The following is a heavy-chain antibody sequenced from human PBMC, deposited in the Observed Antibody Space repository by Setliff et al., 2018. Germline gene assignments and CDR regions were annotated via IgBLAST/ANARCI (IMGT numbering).Heavy chain of an antibody. Sequence: PGGSLRLSCAASGFTFSSYWMHWVRQAPGKGLVWVSRINSDGSSTSYADSVKGRFTISRDNAKNTVYLQMNSLRAEDTAVYYCASDSGSYMTNFDYWGQGTLVTVSS. CDR1: GFTFSSYW. J-gene: IGHJ4*02. V-gene: IGHV3-74*01. CDR2: INSDGSST. D-gene: IGHD1-26*01. CDR3: ASDSGSYMTNFDY.